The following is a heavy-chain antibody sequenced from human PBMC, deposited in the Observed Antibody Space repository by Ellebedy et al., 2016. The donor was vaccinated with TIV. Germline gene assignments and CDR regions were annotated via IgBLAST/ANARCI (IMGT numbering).Heavy chain of an antibody. D-gene: IGHD2-2*01. CDR2: ISSSSSTI. J-gene: IGHJ5*02. Sequence: GESLKISXAASGFTVSSNYMSWVRQAPGKGLEWISYISSSSSTIYYADSVKGRFTISRDNAKNSLYLQMNSLRDEDTAVYYCAGSSTSCCYGWFDPWGQGTLVTVSS. V-gene: IGHV3-48*02. CDR3: AGSSTSCCYGWFDP. CDR1: GFTVSSNY.